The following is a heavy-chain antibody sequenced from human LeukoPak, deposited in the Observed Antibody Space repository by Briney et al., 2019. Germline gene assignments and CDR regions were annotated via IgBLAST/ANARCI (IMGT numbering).Heavy chain of an antibody. V-gene: IGHV3-66*01. CDR3: ARIAAAGPFDY. D-gene: IGHD6-13*01. Sequence: GSLRLSCAASGFTVSSNYMSWVRQAPGKGLEWVSVIYSGGSTYYADSVKGRFTISRDNSKNTLYLQMNSLRAEDTAVYYCARIAAAGPFDYWGQGTLVTVSS. CDR1: GFTVSSNY. CDR2: IYSGGST. J-gene: IGHJ4*02.